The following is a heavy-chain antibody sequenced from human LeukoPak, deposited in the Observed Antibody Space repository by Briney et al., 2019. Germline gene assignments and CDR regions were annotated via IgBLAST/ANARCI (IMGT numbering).Heavy chain of an antibody. Sequence: GSLRLSCAASGFTFDDYGMSWVRQAPGKGLEWVSGINWNGGSTGYADSVKGRFTISRDNAKNSLYLQMNSLRAEDTALYYCARAFADYYGSGSYYLGAFDIWGQGTMVTVSS. CDR1: GFTFDDYG. J-gene: IGHJ3*02. D-gene: IGHD3-10*01. CDR3: ARAFADYYGSGSYYLGAFDI. V-gene: IGHV3-20*04. CDR2: INWNGGST.